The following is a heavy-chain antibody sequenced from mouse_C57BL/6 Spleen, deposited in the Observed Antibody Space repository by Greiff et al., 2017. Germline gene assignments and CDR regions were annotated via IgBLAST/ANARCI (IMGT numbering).Heavy chain of an antibody. CDR1: GYTFTSYW. V-gene: IGHV1-50*01. CDR2: IDPSDSYT. J-gene: IGHJ2*01. Sequence: QVQLQQPGAELVKPGASVKLSCKASGYTFTSYWMQWVKQRPGQGLEWIGEIDPSDSYTNYNQKFKGKATLTVDTSSSTAYMQLSSLTSEDSAVYYCARIPHWGQGTTLTVSS. CDR3: ARIPH.